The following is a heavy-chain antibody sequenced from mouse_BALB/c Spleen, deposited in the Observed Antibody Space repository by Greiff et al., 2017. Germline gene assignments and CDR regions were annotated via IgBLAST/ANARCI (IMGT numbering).Heavy chain of an antibody. CDR2: ISDGGSYT. Sequence: EVKLVESGGGLVKPGGSLKLSCAASGFTFSDYYMYWVRQTPEKRLEWVATISDGGSYTYYPDSVKGRFTISRDNAKNNLYLQMSSLKSEDTAMYYCAREGSYYRGWFAYWGQGTLVTVSA. J-gene: IGHJ3*01. V-gene: IGHV5-4*02. CDR1: GFTFSDYY. CDR3: AREGSYYRGWFAY. D-gene: IGHD2-12*01.